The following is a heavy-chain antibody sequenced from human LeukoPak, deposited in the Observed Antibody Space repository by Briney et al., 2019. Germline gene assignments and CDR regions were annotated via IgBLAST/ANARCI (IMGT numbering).Heavy chain of an antibody. CDR3: ARDLDSYYFYGMDV. V-gene: IGHV1-24*01. J-gene: IGHJ6*02. Sequence: ASVKVSCKVSGYTLTELSMHWVRQAPGKGLEWMGGFDPEDGETIYAQKFQGRVTMTEDTSTDTAYMELSSLRSEDTAVYYCARDLDSYYFYGMDVWGQGTTVTVSS. D-gene: IGHD3/OR15-3a*01. CDR2: FDPEDGET. CDR1: GYTLTELS.